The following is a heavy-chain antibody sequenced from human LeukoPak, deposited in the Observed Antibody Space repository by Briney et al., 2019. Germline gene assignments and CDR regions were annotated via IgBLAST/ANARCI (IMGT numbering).Heavy chain of an antibody. CDR2: IYYSGST. D-gene: IGHD3-22*01. V-gene: IGHV4-31*03. CDR1: GGSISSGGYY. Sequence: SQTLSLTCTVSGGSISSGGYYWSWLRQHPGKGLEWIGYIYYSGSTYYNPSLKSRVTISVDTSKNQFSLKLSAVTAADPAVYYSARWGLVQYDSSGYIVPRNYYFDYLGQGTLVTVSS. J-gene: IGHJ4*02. CDR3: ARWGLVQYDSSGYIVPRNYYFDY.